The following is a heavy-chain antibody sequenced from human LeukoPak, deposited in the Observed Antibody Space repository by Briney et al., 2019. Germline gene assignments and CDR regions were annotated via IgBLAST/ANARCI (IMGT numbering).Heavy chain of an antibody. CDR3: ARDAGYSYGNAREKFFDP. D-gene: IGHD5-18*01. V-gene: IGHV4-61*08. J-gene: IGHJ5*02. CDR1: GGSISSGDYS. CDR2: IYYSGST. Sequence: SETLSLTCTVSGGSISSGDYSWSWIRQPPGKGLEWIGYIYYSGSTNYNPSLKSRVTISVDTSKNQFSLKLSSVTAADTAVYYCARDAGYSYGNAREKFFDPWGQGTLVTVSS.